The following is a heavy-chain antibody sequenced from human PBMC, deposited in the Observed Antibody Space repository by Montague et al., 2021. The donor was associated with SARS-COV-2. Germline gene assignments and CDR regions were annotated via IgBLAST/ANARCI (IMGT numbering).Heavy chain of an antibody. D-gene: IGHD3-3*01. CDR2: IYYSGST. J-gene: IGHJ6*03. CDR3: ARVVGDYDFWSGQYYYYYMDV. Sequence: SETLSLTCTVSGGSISSYYWGWIRQPPGKGLEWIGYIYYSGSTNYNPSLKGRVTISVDTSKNQFSLKLSSVTAADTAVYSCARVVGDYDFWSGQYYYYYMDVWGKGTTVTVSS. V-gene: IGHV4-59*01. CDR1: GGSISSYY.